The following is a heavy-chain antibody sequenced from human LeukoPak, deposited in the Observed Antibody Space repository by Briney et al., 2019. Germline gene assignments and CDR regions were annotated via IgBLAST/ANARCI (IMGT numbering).Heavy chain of an antibody. V-gene: IGHV3-7*01. D-gene: IGHD6-19*01. CDR1: GFTFSRSW. J-gene: IGHJ2*01. Sequence: PGGSLRLSCAASGFTFSRSWMHWVRQAPGKGLEWVASIKEDGSEKYYVDSVKGRFTISRDNAKNTLYLQMNSLRAEDTAVYYCTRRRAVAGTLDLWGRGTLVTVSS. CDR3: TRRRAVAGTLDL. CDR2: IKEDGSEK.